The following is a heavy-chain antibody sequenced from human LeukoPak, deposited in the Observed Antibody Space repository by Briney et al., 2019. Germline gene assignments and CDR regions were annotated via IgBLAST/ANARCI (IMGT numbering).Heavy chain of an antibody. Sequence: QAGGSLRLSCEASGFTFSTYAMSWVRQAPGKGLEWVSGISISGGSAYYADSVKGRFTVSRDNSKNTLYLQMNRLRAEDTAVYYCAKDRDLLFAHCWFDLRGQGTLVTVSS. CDR2: ISISGGSA. CDR1: GFTFSTYA. J-gene: IGHJ5*02. D-gene: IGHD3-10*01. V-gene: IGHV3-23*01. CDR3: AKDRDLLFAHCWFDL.